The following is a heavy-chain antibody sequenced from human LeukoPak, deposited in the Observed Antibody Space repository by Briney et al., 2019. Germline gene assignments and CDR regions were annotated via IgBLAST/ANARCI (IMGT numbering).Heavy chain of an antibody. CDR3: ARERTATYDAFDI. J-gene: IGHJ3*02. CDR2: INHSGST. V-gene: IGHV4-34*01. CDR1: GGSFSGYY. Sequence: PSETLSLTCAVYGGSFSGYYWSWIRQPPGKGPEWIGEINHSGSTNYNPSLKSRVTISVDTSKNQFSLKLSSVTAADTAAYYCARERTATYDAFDIWGQGTMVTVSS. D-gene: IGHD2-2*01.